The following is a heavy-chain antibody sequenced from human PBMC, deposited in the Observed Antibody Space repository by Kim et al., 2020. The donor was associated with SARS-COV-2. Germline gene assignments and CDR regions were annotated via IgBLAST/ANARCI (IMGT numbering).Heavy chain of an antibody. CDR2: I. V-gene: IGHV3-48*03. J-gene: IGHJ4*02. Sequence: IYDADSVRGRFTHSRDNDKNSLFLQMNSLRAEDTAVYYCARGPNYSPFDYWGQGTLVTVSS. D-gene: IGHD4-4*01. CDR3: ARGPNYSPFDY.